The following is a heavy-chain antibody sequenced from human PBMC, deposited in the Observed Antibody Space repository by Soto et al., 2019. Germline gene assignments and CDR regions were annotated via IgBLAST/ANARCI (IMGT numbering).Heavy chain of an antibody. J-gene: IGHJ3*02. D-gene: IGHD3-22*01. CDR2: ISYDGSNK. CDR3: ARDGDSSGLNDAFDI. Sequence: GGSLRLSCAASGFTFSSYAMHWVRQAPGKGLEWVAVISYDGSNKYYADSVKGRFTISRDNSKNTLYLQMNSLRAEDTAVYYCARDGDSSGLNDAFDIWGQGTMVTVSS. V-gene: IGHV3-30-3*01. CDR1: GFTFSSYA.